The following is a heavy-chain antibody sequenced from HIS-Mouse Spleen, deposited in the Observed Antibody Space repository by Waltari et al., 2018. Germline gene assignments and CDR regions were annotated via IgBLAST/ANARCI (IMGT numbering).Heavy chain of an antibody. Sequence: QLQLQESGPGLVKPSETLSSTCTVSGGPISSTSYYCGWSRQPPGRGLEWIGSIYYSGSTYYNPSLKSRVTISVDTSKNQFSLKLSSVTAADTAVYYCAREIPYSSSWYDWYFDLWGRGTLVTVSS. D-gene: IGHD6-13*01. CDR1: GGPISSTSYY. V-gene: IGHV4-39*07. J-gene: IGHJ2*01. CDR3: AREIPYSSSWYDWYFDL. CDR2: IYYSGST.